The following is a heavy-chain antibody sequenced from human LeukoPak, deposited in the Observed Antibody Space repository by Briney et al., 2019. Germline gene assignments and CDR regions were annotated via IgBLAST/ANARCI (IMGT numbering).Heavy chain of an antibody. CDR3: AKVRAPSGWFNSDY. D-gene: IGHD6-19*01. CDR1: GFTFSNYV. Sequence: GGSLRLSCAASGFTFSNYVMSWVRQAPGKGLEWVSGISGSGDSTYYADSVKGRFTISRDNSKDALYLQMNSLRVEDTAAYYCAKVRAPSGWFNSDYWGQGTLVAVCS. CDR2: ISGSGDST. J-gene: IGHJ4*02. V-gene: IGHV3-23*01.